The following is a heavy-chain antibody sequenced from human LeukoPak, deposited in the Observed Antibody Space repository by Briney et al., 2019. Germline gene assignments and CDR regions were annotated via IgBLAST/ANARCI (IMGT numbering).Heavy chain of an antibody. CDR1: GGTFSSYA. Sequence: SVKVSCKASGGTFSSYAISWVRQAPGQGLEWMGRIIPILGIANYAQKFQGRVTITADKSTSTAYMELSSLRSEDTAVYYCAREGPGIQRFDYWGQGTLVTVSS. D-gene: IGHD5-18*01. CDR2: IIPILGIA. J-gene: IGHJ4*02. CDR3: AREGPGIQRFDY. V-gene: IGHV1-69*04.